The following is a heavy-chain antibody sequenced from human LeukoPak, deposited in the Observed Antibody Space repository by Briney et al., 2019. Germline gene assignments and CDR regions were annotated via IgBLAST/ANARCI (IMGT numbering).Heavy chain of an antibody. CDR3: ARVQWLLSHGAFDI. Sequence: PGGSLRLSCTASGFTFSSYWMHWVRQAPGKGLVWVSRINSDGSSTSYADSVKGRFTISRDNAKNTLYLQMNSLRAEDTAVYYCARVQWLLSHGAFDIWGQGTMVTVSS. CDR1: GFTFSSYW. V-gene: IGHV3-74*01. CDR2: INSDGSST. J-gene: IGHJ3*02. D-gene: IGHD3-3*01.